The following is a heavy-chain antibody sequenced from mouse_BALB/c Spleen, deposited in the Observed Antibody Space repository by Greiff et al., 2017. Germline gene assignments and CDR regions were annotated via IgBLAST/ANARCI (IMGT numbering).Heavy chain of an antibody. Sequence: EVKLMESGPGLVKPSQSLSLTCSVTGYSITSGYYWNWIRQFPGNKLEWMGYISYDGSNNYNPSLKNRISITRDTSKNQFFLKLNSVTTEDTATYYCARARGTATGYFDVWGAGTTVTVSS. CDR2: ISYDGSN. CDR3: ARARGTATGYFDV. J-gene: IGHJ1*01. D-gene: IGHD1-2*01. V-gene: IGHV3-6*02. CDR1: GYSITSGYY.